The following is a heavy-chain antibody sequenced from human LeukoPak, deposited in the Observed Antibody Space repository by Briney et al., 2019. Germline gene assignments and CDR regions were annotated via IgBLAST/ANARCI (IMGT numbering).Heavy chain of an antibody. CDR3: ARGGSGWYRHDALHI. D-gene: IGHD6-19*01. J-gene: IGHJ3*02. Sequence: GGSLRLSCATSGFTFSSYWINWVRQAPGKGLEWVANINQDGSEKYYVDSVKGRFTISRDNAKNSLFPQMNSLRAEDTAVYYCARGGSGWYRHDALHIWGQGTMVTVSS. CDR1: GFTFSSYW. V-gene: IGHV3-7*01. CDR2: INQDGSEK.